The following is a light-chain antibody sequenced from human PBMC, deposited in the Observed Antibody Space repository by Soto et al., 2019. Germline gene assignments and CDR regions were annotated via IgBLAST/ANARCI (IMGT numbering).Light chain of an antibody. J-gene: IGKJ2*01. CDR2: DAS. CDR1: QSVSSN. Sequence: EIVMTQSPATLSVSPGERATLSCRASQSVSSNLAWYQQKPGQAPRLLIYDASTRATGIPARFSGSGSGTVFTLTISSLQSEDFAVYYCHQYNDWPPKYTFGQGTKLEIK. V-gene: IGKV3-15*01. CDR3: HQYNDWPPKYT.